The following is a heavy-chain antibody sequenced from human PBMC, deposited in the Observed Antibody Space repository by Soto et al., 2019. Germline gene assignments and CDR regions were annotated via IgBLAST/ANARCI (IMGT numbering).Heavy chain of an antibody. D-gene: IGHD3-22*01. CDR2: IYYSGST. CDR1: GGSISTSSYF. V-gene: IGHV4-39*01. CDR3: ARDYDSSGDY. J-gene: IGHJ4*02. Sequence: QLQLQESGPGLVKPSETLSLTCTVSGGSISTSSYFWGWIRQPPGKGLEWIGSIYYSGSTYYNPSLKSRVTIAVDTSKNQFSLKLSSVTAADTAVYYCARDYDSSGDYWGQGTLVTVSS.